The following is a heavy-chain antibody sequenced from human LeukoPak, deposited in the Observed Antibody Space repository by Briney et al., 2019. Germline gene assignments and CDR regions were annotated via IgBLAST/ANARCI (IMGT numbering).Heavy chain of an antibody. CDR2: ISWNSGSI. D-gene: IGHD6-19*01. CDR3: AKDSVAGSLDYYYGMDV. J-gene: IGHJ6*02. V-gene: IGHV3-9*01. CDR1: GFTFDDYA. Sequence: GGSLRLSCAASGFTFDDYAMHWVRQAPGKGLEWVSGISWNSGSIGYADSVKGRFTISRDNAKNSLYLQMNSLGAEDTALYYCAKDSVAGSLDYYYGMDVWGQGTTVTVSS.